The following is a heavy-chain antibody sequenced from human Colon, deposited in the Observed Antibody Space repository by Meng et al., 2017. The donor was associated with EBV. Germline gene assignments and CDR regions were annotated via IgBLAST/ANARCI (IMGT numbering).Heavy chain of an antibody. Sequence: GGHVVQPGGSMSLSFAASRFTLSSYAMSLFRQAPGKGLEWVSFISGTGGSTYYADSVKGRFTISRDNSKNTLYLQMNSLSAEDTAVYYCVRDGYNYVPFDYWGQGTLVTVSS. J-gene: IGHJ4*02. V-gene: IGHV3-23*01. CDR2: ISGTGGST. D-gene: IGHD5-24*01. CDR3: VRDGYNYVPFDY. CDR1: RFTLSSYA.